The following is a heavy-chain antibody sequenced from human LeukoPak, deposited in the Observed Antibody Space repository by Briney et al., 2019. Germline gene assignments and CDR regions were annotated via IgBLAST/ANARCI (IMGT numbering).Heavy chain of an antibody. V-gene: IGHV1-69*04. CDR2: IIPIVGIT. Sequence: SVKVSCKASGYTFTSYDINWVRQAPGQGLEWLGRIIPIVGITNYAQKFQGRVTIIADNSTRTAYMELSSLTSEDTAVYYCARGLHFTMVRGGTTNYYYGMDVWGQGTSVTVSS. CDR3: ARGLHFTMVRGGTTNYYYGMDV. J-gene: IGHJ6*02. CDR1: GYTFTSYD. D-gene: IGHD3-10*01.